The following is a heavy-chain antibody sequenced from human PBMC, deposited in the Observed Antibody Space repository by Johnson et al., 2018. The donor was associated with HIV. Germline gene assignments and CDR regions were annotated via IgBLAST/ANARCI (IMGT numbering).Heavy chain of an antibody. CDR3: AKGQYSSSRRADAFDI. CDR2: ISYDGSNK. D-gene: IGHD6-6*01. Sequence: QAQLVESGGGLVQPGGSLRLSCAASGFTFSSYGMHWVRQAPGKGLEWVAVISYDGSNKYYADSVKGRFTISRDNSKNTLYLQMNSLRAEDTAVYYCAKGQYSSSRRADAFDIWGQGTTVTVSS. V-gene: IGHV3-30*19. J-gene: IGHJ3*02. CDR1: GFTFSSYG.